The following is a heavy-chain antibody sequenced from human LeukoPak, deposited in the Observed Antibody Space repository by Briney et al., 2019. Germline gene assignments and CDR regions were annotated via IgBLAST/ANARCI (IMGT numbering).Heavy chain of an antibody. V-gene: IGHV3-13*01. D-gene: IGHD1-14*01. CDR2: IGTAGDT. J-gene: IGHJ6*02. CDR1: GFTFSSYD. CDR3: ARASRNLYYYYGMDV. Sequence: GGSLRLSCAASGFTFSSYDMHWVRQATGKGLEWVSAIGTAGDTYYPGSVKGRFTISRENAKNSLYLQMNSLGAEDTAVYYCARASRNLYYYYGMDVWGQGTTVTVSS.